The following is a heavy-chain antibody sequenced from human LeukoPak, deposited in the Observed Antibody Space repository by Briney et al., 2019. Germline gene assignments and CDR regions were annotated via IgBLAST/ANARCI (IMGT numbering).Heavy chain of an antibody. Sequence: GGSLRLSCAASGFTFSSYGMSWVRQAPGKGLEWVSAISGSGGSTYYADSVKGRFTISRDNSKNTLYLQMNSLRAEDTAVYYCAKDSYDSSGYYYYYYYMDVWGKGTTVTISS. J-gene: IGHJ6*03. CDR3: AKDSYDSSGYYYYYYYMDV. V-gene: IGHV3-23*01. CDR2: ISGSGGST. D-gene: IGHD3-22*01. CDR1: GFTFSSYG.